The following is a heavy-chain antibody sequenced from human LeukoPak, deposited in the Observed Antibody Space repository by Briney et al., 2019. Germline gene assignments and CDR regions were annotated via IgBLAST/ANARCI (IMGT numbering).Heavy chain of an antibody. CDR1: GFTFSSYA. Sequence: GRSLRLSCAASGFTFSSYAMHWVRQAPGKGLEWVAVISYDGSNKYYADSVKGRFTISRDNAKDSLYLQMNSLRVEDTAVYYCARGNRYGSYFDSWGQGTLVTVSS. CDR2: ISYDGSNK. D-gene: IGHD5-18*01. J-gene: IGHJ4*02. V-gene: IGHV3-30-3*01. CDR3: ARGNRYGSYFDS.